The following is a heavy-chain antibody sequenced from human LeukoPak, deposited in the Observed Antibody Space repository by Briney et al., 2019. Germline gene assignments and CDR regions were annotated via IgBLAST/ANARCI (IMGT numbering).Heavy chain of an antibody. Sequence: PSETLSLTCTVSGGSISRSSYYWGWIRQPPGKGLEWIGSMYYNGDAYDNPSLESRVTISVDASKNQFSLRLTSVTAADTAVYYCARSPGQRMVEDAFDIWGQGTLVTVSS. CDR3: ARSPGQRMVEDAFDI. CDR2: MYYNGDA. D-gene: IGHD6-19*01. CDR1: GGSISRSSYY. J-gene: IGHJ3*02. V-gene: IGHV4-39*07.